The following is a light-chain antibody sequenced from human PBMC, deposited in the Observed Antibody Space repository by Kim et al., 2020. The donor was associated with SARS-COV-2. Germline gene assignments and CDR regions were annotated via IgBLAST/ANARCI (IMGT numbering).Light chain of an antibody. Sequence: ASVGDRVSITCRASQGISNYLAWYQQKPGKGPKLLIYAASALQSGVPSRFSGSGSGTDFTLTISSLQPEDVATYYCQKYNSALGTFGQGTKVDIK. CDR3: QKYNSALGT. CDR1: QGISNY. V-gene: IGKV1-27*01. J-gene: IGKJ1*01. CDR2: AAS.